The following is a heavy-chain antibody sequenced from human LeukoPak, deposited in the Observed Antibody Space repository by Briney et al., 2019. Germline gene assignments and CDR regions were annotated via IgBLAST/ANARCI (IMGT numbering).Heavy chain of an antibody. CDR1: GYTFTGYY. Sequence: ASVKVSCKASGYTFTGYYMHWVRQAPGQGLEWVGWINPNSGGTNYAQKFQGRVTMTRDTSISTAYMELSRLRSDDTAVYYCARDRNYYDSSGYYYYYYMDVWGKGTTVTVSS. D-gene: IGHD3-22*01. J-gene: IGHJ6*03. V-gene: IGHV1-2*02. CDR3: ARDRNYYDSSGYYYYYYMDV. CDR2: INPNSGGT.